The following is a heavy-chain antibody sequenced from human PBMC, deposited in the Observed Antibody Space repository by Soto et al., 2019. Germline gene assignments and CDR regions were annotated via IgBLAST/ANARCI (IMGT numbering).Heavy chain of an antibody. D-gene: IGHD3-10*01. CDR1: GFTFSNAW. V-gene: IGHV3-15*01. CDR3: TTYLTPYYGSGSYYFDY. CDR2: IKSKTDGGTT. Sequence: LGGSLRLSCAASGFTFSNAWMSWVRQAPGKGLEWVGRIKSKTDGGTTDYAAPVKGRFTISRDDSKNTLYLQMNSLKTEDTAVYYCTTYLTPYYGSGSYYFDYWGQGTLVTVSS. J-gene: IGHJ4*02.